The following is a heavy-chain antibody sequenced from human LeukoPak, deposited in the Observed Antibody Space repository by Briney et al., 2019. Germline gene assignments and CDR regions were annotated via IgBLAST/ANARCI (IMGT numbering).Heavy chain of an antibody. CDR3: ARMTRFGSKDY. V-gene: IGHV4-34*01. CDR2: INHSGST. CDR1: GGSFSGYY. Sequence: SETLSLTCAVYGGSFSGYYWSWIRQPPGKGLEWIGEINHSGSTNYNPSLKSRVTISVDTSKNQFSLKLSSVTAADTAVYYCARMTRFGSKDYWGQGTLVTVSS. J-gene: IGHJ4*02. D-gene: IGHD3-10*01.